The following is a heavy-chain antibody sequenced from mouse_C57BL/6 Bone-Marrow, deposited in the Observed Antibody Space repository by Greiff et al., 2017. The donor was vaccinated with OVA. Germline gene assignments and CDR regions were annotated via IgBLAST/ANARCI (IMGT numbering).Heavy chain of an antibody. CDR1: GYTFTSYW. D-gene: IGHD3-2*02. J-gene: IGHJ3*01. CDR2: IDPSDSYT. Sequence: VQLQQPGAELVKPGASVKLSCKASGYTFTSYWMQWVKQRPGQGLEWIGEIDPSDSYTNYNQKFKGKATLTVDTSSSTAYMQLSSLTSEDSAVYYCASREAQGTSGYADWGKGTLVTVSA. CDR3: ASREAQGTSGYAD. V-gene: IGHV1-50*01.